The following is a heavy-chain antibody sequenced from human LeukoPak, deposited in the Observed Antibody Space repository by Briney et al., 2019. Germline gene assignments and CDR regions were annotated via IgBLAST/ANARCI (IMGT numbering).Heavy chain of an antibody. CDR1: GSSISSGGYY. D-gene: IGHD5-18*01. V-gene: IGHV4-31*03. CDR3: ASEHRGYSYGLNYYFDY. J-gene: IGHJ4*02. Sequence: PSQTLSLTCTVSGSSISSGGYYWSWIRQHPGKGLEWIGYIYYSGSTYYNPSLKSRVTISADTSKNQFSLKLSSVTAADTAVYYCASEHRGYSYGLNYYFDYWGQGTLVTVSS. CDR2: IYYSGST.